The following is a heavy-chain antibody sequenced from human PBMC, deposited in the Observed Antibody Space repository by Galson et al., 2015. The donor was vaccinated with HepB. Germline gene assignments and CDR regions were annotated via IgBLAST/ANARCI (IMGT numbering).Heavy chain of an antibody. Sequence: SETLSLTCAVYGGSFSGYYWTWIRQPPGKGLEWIGEINHRGSTNYKPSLTTRLTISIDTSKNQVSLKLNSVIATDTAVYYCARTNDYGDYGDWYFDLWGRGTLVTVSS. J-gene: IGHJ2*01. CDR3: ARTNDYGDYGDWYFDL. V-gene: IGHV4-34*01. CDR1: GGSFSGYY. CDR2: INHRGST. D-gene: IGHD4-17*01.